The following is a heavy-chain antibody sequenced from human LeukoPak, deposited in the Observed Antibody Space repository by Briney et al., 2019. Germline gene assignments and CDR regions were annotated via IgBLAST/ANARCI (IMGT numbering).Heavy chain of an antibody. V-gene: IGHV1-18*01. Sequence: ASVNVSCKATVYTFTSYGISWVRQAPGQGLEWMGWISAYNGNTNYAQKLHGRVTMITDTTTSTAYMQLRSLRSDDTAVYYCARDLFASRYGSGSYYFGYWGQGTLVTVSS. CDR1: VYTFTSYG. J-gene: IGHJ4*02. CDR2: ISAYNGNT. D-gene: IGHD3-10*01. CDR3: ARDLFASRYGSGSYYFGY.